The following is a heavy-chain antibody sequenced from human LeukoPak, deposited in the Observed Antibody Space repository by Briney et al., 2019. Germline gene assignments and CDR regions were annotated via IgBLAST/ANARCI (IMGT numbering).Heavy chain of an antibody. V-gene: IGHV4-39*01. CDR2: IYYSGST. Sequence: SETLSLTCTVSGGSISSSSYYWGWIRQPPGKGLEWIGSIYYSGSTYYNPSLQSRVTVSVDTSKNHFSLTLSSVTATDTAVDYCARHFSSGSYYGGGHYFDYWGQGTLVTVSS. CDR3: ARHFSSGSYYGGGHYFDY. CDR1: GGSISSSSYY. D-gene: IGHD1-26*01. J-gene: IGHJ4*02.